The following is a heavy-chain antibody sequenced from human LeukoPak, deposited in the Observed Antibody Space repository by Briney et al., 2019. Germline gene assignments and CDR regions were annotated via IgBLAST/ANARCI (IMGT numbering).Heavy chain of an antibody. Sequence: PGGSLRLSCAASGFTFSSYAMSWVRQAPGKGLEWVSAISGSGGSTYYADSEKGRFTISRDNSKNTLYLQMNSLRAEDTAVYYCAKGDDYGDYKVVVDYWGQGTLVTVSS. V-gene: IGHV3-23*01. CDR2: ISGSGGST. CDR1: GFTFSSYA. J-gene: IGHJ4*02. CDR3: AKGDDYGDYKVVVDY. D-gene: IGHD4-17*01.